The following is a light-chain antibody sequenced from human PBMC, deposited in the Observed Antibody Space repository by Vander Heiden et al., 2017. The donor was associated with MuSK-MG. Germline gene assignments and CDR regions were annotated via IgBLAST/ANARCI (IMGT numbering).Light chain of an antibody. CDR2: DVS. J-gene: IGLJ3*02. Sequence: QSALPQPRSVSGSPGQSVTSSCTGTSSDVGGYNYVSWYQQHPGKAPKLMIYDVSKRPSGVPDRFSGSKSGNTASLTISGLQAEDEADYYCYSYAGSYTWVFGGGTKLTVL. V-gene: IGLV2-11*01. CDR1: SSDVGGYNY. CDR3: YSYAGSYTWV.